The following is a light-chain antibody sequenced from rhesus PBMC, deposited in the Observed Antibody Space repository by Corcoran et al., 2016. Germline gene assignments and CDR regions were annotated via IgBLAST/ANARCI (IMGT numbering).Light chain of an antibody. CDR3: QHYHSLPLT. Sequence: DIQMTQSPSSLSASVGDRVTITCRASQGISDSLNWYQQKPGKVPKLRIYYANRLEDGVPSRFSGSGSGTEFTLTISSLQPEEFATYYCQHYHSLPLTFGGGTKVEIK. V-gene: IGKV1-32*01. CDR2: YAN. CDR1: QGISDS. J-gene: IGKJ4*01.